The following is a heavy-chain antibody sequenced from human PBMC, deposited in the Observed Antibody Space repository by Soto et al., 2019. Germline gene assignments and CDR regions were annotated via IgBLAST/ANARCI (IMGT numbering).Heavy chain of an antibody. D-gene: IGHD3-16*01. Sequence: PEETLSSPCSVSGVVMTRLNCSNWVPQSPGKGLEWIGEAHHSGRTNYNPSLKSRVTISVDTSKNQFSLYLQMNSLQTEDTALYYCTADVRRTEVWGFAPWGQGTLVTVSS. CDR2: AHHSGRT. V-gene: IGHV4-4*02. CDR1: GVVMTRLNC. J-gene: IGHJ5*02. CDR3: TADVRRTEVWGFAP.